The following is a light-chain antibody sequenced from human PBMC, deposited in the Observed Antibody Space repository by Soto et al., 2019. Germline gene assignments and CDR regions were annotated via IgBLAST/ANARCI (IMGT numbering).Light chain of an antibody. CDR3: QQYGSSPYT. CDR2: GAS. V-gene: IGKV3-20*01. J-gene: IGKJ2*01. Sequence: EIVLTQSPGTLSLSPGERATLSCRASQSVSSSYLAWYQQKPGQAPRLLIYGASSRATGIPDRFSGSGSGTHFTLIITRLEPEDFAVYYCQQYGSSPYTFGQGTKLEIK. CDR1: QSVSSSY.